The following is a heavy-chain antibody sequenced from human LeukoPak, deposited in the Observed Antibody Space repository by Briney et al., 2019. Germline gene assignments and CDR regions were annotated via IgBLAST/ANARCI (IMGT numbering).Heavy chain of an antibody. CDR3: ARQRAPEHYDSSASDAFDI. CDR1: GFTLSSSW. J-gene: IGHJ3*02. CDR2: IKQDGNQK. Sequence: GGSLRLSCTASGFTLSSSWMSWVRQPPGRGLEWVASIKQDGNQKYNVDSVKGRFTSSRDNANNSLYRQMNSLRAEETDVYYCARQRAPEHYDSSASDAFDIWGQGTMVTVSS. D-gene: IGHD3-22*01. V-gene: IGHV3-7*01.